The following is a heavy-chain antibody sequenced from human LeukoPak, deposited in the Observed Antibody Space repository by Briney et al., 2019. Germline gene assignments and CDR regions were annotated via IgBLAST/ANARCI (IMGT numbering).Heavy chain of an antibody. CDR3: ARVSRHNFGSFDY. V-gene: IGHV3-7*01. Sequence: GGSLRLSCAASGFTFSTYWMVWVRQAPGKGLEWVASINQDGSEKYYVDSMKGRFTISRDNAKNSLYLQMNSLRAEDTAVYYCARVSRHNFGSFDYWGQGTLVTVSS. D-gene: IGHD1-1*01. CDR1: GFTFSTYW. CDR2: INQDGSEK. J-gene: IGHJ4*02.